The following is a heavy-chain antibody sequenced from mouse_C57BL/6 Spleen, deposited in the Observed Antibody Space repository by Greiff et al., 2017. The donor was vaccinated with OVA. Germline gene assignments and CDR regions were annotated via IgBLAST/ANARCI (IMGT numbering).Heavy chain of an antibody. CDR1: GFSLTSYG. CDR2: IWRGGST. Sequence: VQLQQSGPGLVQPSQSLSITCTVSGFSLTSYGVHWVRQSPGKGLEWLGVIWRGGSTDYNAAFMSRLSITKDNSKSQVFFKMNSLQADDTAIYYCAKGDYGNYDYFDYWGQGTTLTVSS. J-gene: IGHJ2*01. CDR3: AKGDYGNYDYFDY. V-gene: IGHV2-5*01. D-gene: IGHD2-1*01.